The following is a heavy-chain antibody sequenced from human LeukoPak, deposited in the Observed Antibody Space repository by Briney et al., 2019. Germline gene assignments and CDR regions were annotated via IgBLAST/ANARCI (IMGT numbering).Heavy chain of an antibody. J-gene: IGHJ3*02. Sequence: ASVKVSCKASGYTFTGYYMHLVRRAPGQGLEWMGWNDANSGGTNYAQKFQGRVTMTRDTSISTAYMELSRLRSDDTAVYYCATSFFYDSSVQGAFDIWGQGAMVTVSS. D-gene: IGHD3-22*01. CDR3: ATSFFYDSSVQGAFDI. CDR1: GYTFTGYY. V-gene: IGHV1-2*02. CDR2: NDANSGGT.